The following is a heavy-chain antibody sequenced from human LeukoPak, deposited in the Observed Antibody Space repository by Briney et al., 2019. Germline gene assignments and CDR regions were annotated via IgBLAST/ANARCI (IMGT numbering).Heavy chain of an antibody. D-gene: IGHD3-10*01. CDR3: AKDGGVWFGESNDY. Sequence: GGSLRLSCAASGFTFSSYGMHWVRQAPGKGLEWVAFIRYDGSKKYYADSVKGRFTFSRDNSKNTLYLQMNSLRVEDTAVYYCAKDGGVWFGESNDYWGQGTLVTVSS. CDR2: IRYDGSKK. CDR1: GFTFSSYG. J-gene: IGHJ4*02. V-gene: IGHV3-30*02.